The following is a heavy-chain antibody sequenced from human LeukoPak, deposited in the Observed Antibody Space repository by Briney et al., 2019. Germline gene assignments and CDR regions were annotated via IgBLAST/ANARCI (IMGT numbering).Heavy chain of an antibody. CDR2: ISHSGRT. D-gene: IGHD3-10*01. CDR1: GYSISSGYY. V-gene: IGHV4-38-2*01. Sequence: PSETLSLTCAVSGYSISSGYYWGWIRQPPGKGLEWIGSISHSGRTYHNPSLKSRVTISVDTSKNQVSLKLNSVTAADTAVYYCASDPADRGVYYFDFWGQGTLVTVSS. J-gene: IGHJ4*02. CDR3: ASDPADRGVYYFDF.